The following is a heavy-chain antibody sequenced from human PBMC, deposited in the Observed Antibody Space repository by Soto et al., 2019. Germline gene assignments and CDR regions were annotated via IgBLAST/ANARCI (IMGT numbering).Heavy chain of an antibody. J-gene: IGHJ4*02. CDR1: GGTISSSGYY. CDR2: IYYSGST. CDR3: ARRSYYGSGSIFHY. V-gene: IGHV4-39*01. Sequence: SEALSLTCTVSGGTISSSGYYWGWLRHPPGKGLEWIGNIYYSGSTNYNPSLKSRVTISVDTSKNQFSLKVSSVTAADTAVYYCARRSYYGSGSIFHYWGQVTLVTVS. D-gene: IGHD3-10*01.